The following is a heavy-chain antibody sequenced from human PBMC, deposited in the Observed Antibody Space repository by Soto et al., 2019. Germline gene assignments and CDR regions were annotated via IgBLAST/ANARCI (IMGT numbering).Heavy chain of an antibody. CDR3: ARERPDGSRLDP. J-gene: IGHJ5*02. V-gene: IGHV4-30-4*01. Sequence: QVQLQESGPGLVKTSQTQSLTCTVAGGTISRGDYYWSWIRQPPGKGLEWIGYIYYSGSTYYNPSLKSRVTISVDTSKNQFSLKLSSVTAADTAVYYCARERPDGSRLDPWGQGTLVTVSS. CDR1: GGTISRGDYY. CDR2: IYYSGST. D-gene: IGHD6-13*01.